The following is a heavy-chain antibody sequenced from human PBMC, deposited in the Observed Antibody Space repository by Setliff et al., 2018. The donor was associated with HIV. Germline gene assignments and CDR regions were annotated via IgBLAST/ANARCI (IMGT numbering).Heavy chain of an antibody. CDR2: IYPADSDT. CDR1: GYSFTSYW. J-gene: IGHJ4*02. V-gene: IGHV5-51*01. CDR3: ARHGQYGSGSYYNRPFDY. Sequence: PGESLKISCKGSGYSFTSYWIAWLRQMPGKGLEWVGIIYPADSDTRYSPSFQGQVTISADKSFSTAYLQWSSLKASDTAMYYCARHGQYGSGSYYNRPFDYWGQGTLVTVS. D-gene: IGHD3-10*01.